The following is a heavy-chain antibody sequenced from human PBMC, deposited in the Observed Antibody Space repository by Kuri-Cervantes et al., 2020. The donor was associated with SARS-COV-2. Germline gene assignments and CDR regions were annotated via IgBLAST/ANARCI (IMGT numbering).Heavy chain of an antibody. CDR1: GGSFSSYA. J-gene: IGHJ5*02. CDR2: ISGSGGST. CDR3: AKYKGRVDGYKEGWFDP. Sequence: GESLKISCAVYGGSFSSYAMSWVRQAPGKGLEWVSAISGSGGSTYYADSVKGRFTISRDNSKNTLYLQMNSLRAEDTAVYYCAKYKGRVDGYKEGWFDPWGQGTLVTVSS. V-gene: IGHV3-23*01. D-gene: IGHD5-24*01.